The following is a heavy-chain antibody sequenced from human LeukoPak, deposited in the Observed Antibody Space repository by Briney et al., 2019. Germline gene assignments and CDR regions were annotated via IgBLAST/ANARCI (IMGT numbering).Heavy chain of an antibody. Sequence: GGSLRLSCAASGFTFSSYSMNWVRQVPGKGLEWVSYISDSGSTIYYADSVKDRFTISRDSAQNPLYLQMNSLRAEDTAVYYCARGPPLFDPWGQGTLVTVSS. CDR2: ISDSGSTI. V-gene: IGHV3-48*01. J-gene: IGHJ5*02. CDR1: GFTFSSYS. CDR3: ARGPPLFDP.